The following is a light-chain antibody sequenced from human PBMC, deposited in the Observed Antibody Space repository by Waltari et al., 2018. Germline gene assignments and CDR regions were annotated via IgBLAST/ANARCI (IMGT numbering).Light chain of an antibody. CDR1: SSNIGAGYD. J-gene: IGLJ2*01. CDR2: GNS. CDR3: QSYDSSLSGVV. V-gene: IGLV1-40*01. Sequence: QSVLTQPPSVSGAPGQRVTISCTGSSSNIGAGYDVHWYQQLPGTAPKLLIYGNSHRPSGVRDRFAGSKSGTSASLAITGLQAEDEADYYCQSYDSSLSGVVFGGGTKLTVL.